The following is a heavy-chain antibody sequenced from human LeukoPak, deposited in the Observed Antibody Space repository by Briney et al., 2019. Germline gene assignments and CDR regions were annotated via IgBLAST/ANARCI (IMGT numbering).Heavy chain of an antibody. J-gene: IGHJ4*02. CDR1: GFTFGNYA. D-gene: IGHD6-19*01. CDR3: VKHGYSSGWPQVPCDY. Sequence: GGSLRLSCTVSGFTFGNYAMAWVRQAPGKGLEWVSTIVASYSGTFYVDSVKGRFVVSRDNSKNTLYLQMNSLRAEDTAVYYCVKHGYSSGWPQVPCDYWGQGTLVTVSS. CDR2: IVASYSGT. V-gene: IGHV3-23*01.